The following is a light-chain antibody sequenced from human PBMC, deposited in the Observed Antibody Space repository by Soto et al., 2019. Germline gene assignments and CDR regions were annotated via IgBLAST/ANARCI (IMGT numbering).Light chain of an antibody. V-gene: IGLV2-8*01. Sequence: QSALTQPPSASGSPGQSVTISCTGTSSDIGGYNYVSWYQQHPGKAPKVMIYDVNKRPSGVPDRFSGSKSGNTASLTVSGLQEEDEADYYCSSPVGNNTPFVFGTGTKLTVL. CDR3: SSPVGNNTPFV. J-gene: IGLJ1*01. CDR2: DVN. CDR1: SSDIGGYNY.